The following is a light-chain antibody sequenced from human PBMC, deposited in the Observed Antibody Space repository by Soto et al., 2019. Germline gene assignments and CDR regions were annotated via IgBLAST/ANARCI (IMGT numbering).Light chain of an antibody. CDR3: QQSYSTPPRLT. J-gene: IGKJ4*01. V-gene: IGKV1-39*01. CDR1: QSISSY. Sequence: DIQMTQSPSSLSASVGDRVTITCRASQSISSYLNWYQQKPGKAPKLLIYAASSLQSGVPSRFSGSGSGTDFTLTISSLQPDDFATYYCQQSYSTPPRLTFGGGTKV. CDR2: AAS.